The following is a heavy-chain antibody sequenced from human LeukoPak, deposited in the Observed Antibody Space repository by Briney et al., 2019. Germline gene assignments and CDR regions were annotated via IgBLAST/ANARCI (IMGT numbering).Heavy chain of an antibody. J-gene: IGHJ3*02. CDR1: GGSISSGGYY. CDR2: IYYSGGT. Sequence: PSQTLSLTCTVSGGSISSGGYYWSWIRQHPGKGLEWIGYIYYSGGTYYNPSLKSRVTISVDTSKNQFSLKLSSVTAADTAVYYCETYCSGGSCYSHDAFDIWGQGTMVTVSS. CDR3: ETYCSGGSCYSHDAFDI. D-gene: IGHD2-15*01. V-gene: IGHV4-31*03.